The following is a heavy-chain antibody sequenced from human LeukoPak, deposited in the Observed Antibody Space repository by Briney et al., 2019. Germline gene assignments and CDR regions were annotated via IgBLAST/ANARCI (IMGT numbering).Heavy chain of an antibody. CDR1: GFTFSSYG. V-gene: IGHV3-30*18. CDR3: AKEYYYGSGSQEYYFDY. J-gene: IGHJ4*02. Sequence: GGSLRLSCAASGFTFSSYGLHWVRQAPGKGLEWVAVISYDGSNKYYADSVKGRFTISRDNYKNTLYLQMNSLRAEDTAEYHCAKEYYYGSGSQEYYFDYWGQGTLVTVSP. D-gene: IGHD3-10*01. CDR2: ISYDGSNK.